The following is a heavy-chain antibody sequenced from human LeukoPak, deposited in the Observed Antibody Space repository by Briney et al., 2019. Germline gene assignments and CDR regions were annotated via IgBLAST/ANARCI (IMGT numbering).Heavy chain of an antibody. CDR2: ISGSGGST. J-gene: IGHJ4*02. D-gene: IGHD6-13*01. CDR1: GFTFSSYA. Sequence: GGSLRLSCAASGFTFSSYAMSWVRQAPGKGLEWVSAISGSGGSTYYADSVKGRFTISRDNSKNTLYLQMNSLRAEDTAVYYCARDSEDSSSALDYWGQGTLVTVSS. CDR3: ARDSEDSSSALDY. V-gene: IGHV3-23*01.